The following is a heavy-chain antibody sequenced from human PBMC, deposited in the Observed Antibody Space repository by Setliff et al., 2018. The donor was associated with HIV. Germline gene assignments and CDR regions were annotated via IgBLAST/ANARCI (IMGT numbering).Heavy chain of an antibody. CDR2: IDNRGNT. Sequence: PSETLSLTCAVSGVSISAYFWSWIRQSPEKGLEWIGYIDNRGNTNYSPPLKSRITISRDTSKRQFSLRMTSGTAADTAVYYCAIFFVTSVTTQDHWGQGTPVTVSS. D-gene: IGHD4-17*01. V-gene: IGHV4-59*12. CDR3: AIFFVTSVTTQDH. CDR1: GVSISAYF. J-gene: IGHJ4*02.